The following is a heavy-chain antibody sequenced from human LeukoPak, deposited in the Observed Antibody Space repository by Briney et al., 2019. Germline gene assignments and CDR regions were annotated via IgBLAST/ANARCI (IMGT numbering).Heavy chain of an antibody. Sequence: GGSLRLSCAASGFTFSNAWMSWVRQAPGKGLEWVGRIKSKTDGGTADYAAPVKGRFTISRDDSKNTVYLQLDSLETEDTAVYYCATRLLRQLVPYFDFWGQGTLVTVSS. CDR2: IKSKTDGGTA. V-gene: IGHV3-15*01. CDR1: GFTFSNAW. D-gene: IGHD6-13*01. J-gene: IGHJ4*02. CDR3: ATRLLRQLVPYFDF.